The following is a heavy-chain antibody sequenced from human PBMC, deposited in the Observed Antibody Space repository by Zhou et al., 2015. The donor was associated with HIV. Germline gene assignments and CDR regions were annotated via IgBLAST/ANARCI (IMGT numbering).Heavy chain of an antibody. Sequence: QVQLVQSGAEVKKPGASVKVSCKASGYTFTSYYMHWVRQAPGQGLEWMGIINPSGGSTSYAQKFQGRVTMTRDTSTSTVYMELSSLRSEDTAVYYCASAGYYYDSSGTLDYWGQGTLVTVSS. CDR1: GYTFTSYY. V-gene: IGHV1-46*01. D-gene: IGHD3-22*01. J-gene: IGHJ4*02. CDR3: ASAGYYYDSSGTLDY. CDR2: INPSGGST.